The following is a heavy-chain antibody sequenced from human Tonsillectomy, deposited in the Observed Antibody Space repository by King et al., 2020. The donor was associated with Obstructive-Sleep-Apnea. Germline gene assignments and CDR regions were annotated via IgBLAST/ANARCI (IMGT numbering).Heavy chain of an antibody. Sequence: VQLVESGGGVVQPGMSLRLSCAASGFTFNDFRFHWVRQAPGKGLEWVAVVSHVGKSKDYADSVKGRFSISRDISENMMYLQMNSLKTEDTAIYYCARDPSRMGHDAFDLWGQGTMVTVSS. CDR3: ARDPSRMGHDAFDL. J-gene: IGHJ3*01. CDR1: GFTFNDFR. CDR2: VSHVGKSK. D-gene: IGHD2-8*01. V-gene: IGHV3-30*01.